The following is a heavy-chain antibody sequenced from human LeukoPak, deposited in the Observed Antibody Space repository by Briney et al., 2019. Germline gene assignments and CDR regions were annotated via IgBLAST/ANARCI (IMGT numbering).Heavy chain of an antibody. CDR3: ARGPTGHFDN. CDR2: ISNDGSKK. D-gene: IGHD3-10*01. J-gene: IGHJ4*02. CDR1: GFTFSSYA. Sequence: GGSLRLSCAASGFTFSSYAMHWVRQAPGKGLEWVAVISNDGSKKYYTDSVKGRFTISRDDSKNTLYLEMNSLRAEDTAVYYCARGPTGHFDNWGQGTLVTVSS. V-gene: IGHV3-30-3*01.